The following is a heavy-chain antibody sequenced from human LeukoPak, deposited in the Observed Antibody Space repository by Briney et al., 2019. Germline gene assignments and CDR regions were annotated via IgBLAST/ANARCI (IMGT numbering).Heavy chain of an antibody. CDR1: GFSISSQS. CDR3: ARVSGPTIATAGILGSLDI. Sequence: GVSLRLSCVASGFSISSQSLNWVRQAPGKGLEWVSSISSTSRYILYRDSVKGRFTISRDNAKNSVYLQMNSLTSEDTAMYFCARVSGPTIATAGILGSLDIWGHGTLVSVSS. J-gene: IGHJ3*02. V-gene: IGHV3-21*01. D-gene: IGHD6-13*01. CDR2: ISSTSRYI.